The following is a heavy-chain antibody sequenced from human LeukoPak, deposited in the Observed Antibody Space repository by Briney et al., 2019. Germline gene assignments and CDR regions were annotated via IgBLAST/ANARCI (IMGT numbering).Heavy chain of an antibody. CDR1: GFNFDDYA. D-gene: IGHD6-13*01. Sequence: PGGSLRLSCAASGFNFDDYAMHWVRQAPGKGLEWVSGISWNSDRIDYADSVKGRFTISRDNAKNSLYLQMNSLRAEDTALYYCAKDKGRSWFYFGYWGQGTLVNGSS. CDR3: AKDKGRSWFYFGY. CDR2: ISWNSDRI. J-gene: IGHJ4*02. V-gene: IGHV3-9*01.